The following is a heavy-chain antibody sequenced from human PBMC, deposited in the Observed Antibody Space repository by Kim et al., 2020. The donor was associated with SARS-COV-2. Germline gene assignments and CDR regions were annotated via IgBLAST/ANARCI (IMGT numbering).Heavy chain of an antibody. CDR1: GFTFSDYY. J-gene: IGHJ5*02. CDR3: AGVPSGSSSWYWFHP. CDR2: ISSTTSYT. D-gene: IGHD6-13*01. Sequence: GGSLRLSCAASGFTFSDYYMSWIRQAPGKGLEWLSYISSTTSYTRYADSVKGRFTISRDNAKNSLYLQMNSLRAEDTAVYYCAGVPSGSSSWYWFHPWGQGTLVTVSS. V-gene: IGHV3-11*05.